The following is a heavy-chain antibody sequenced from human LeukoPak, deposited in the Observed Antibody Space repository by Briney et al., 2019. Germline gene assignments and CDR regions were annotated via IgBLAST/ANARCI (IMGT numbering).Heavy chain of an antibody. CDR1: RFTFSSYS. CDR2: ISSSSSYI. V-gene: IGHV3-21*01. Sequence: GGSLRLSCAASRFTFSSYSMNWVRQAPGKGLEWVSSISSSSSYIYYADSVKGRFTISRDNAKNSLYLQMNSLRAEDTAVYYCARVLYVDTAMVFDYWGQGTLVTVSS. CDR3: ARVLYVDTAMVFDY. J-gene: IGHJ4*02. D-gene: IGHD5-18*01.